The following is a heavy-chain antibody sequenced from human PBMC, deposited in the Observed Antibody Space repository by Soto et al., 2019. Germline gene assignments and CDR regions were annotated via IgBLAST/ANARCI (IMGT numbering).Heavy chain of an antibody. CDR3: AKVGSLISSHT. CDR2: ISGSGGST. D-gene: IGHD3-3*02. J-gene: IGHJ5*02. V-gene: IGHV3-23*01. Sequence: EVQLLESGGGLVQPGGSLRLSCAASGFTFSSYAMSWVRQAPGKGLEWVSGISGSGGSTYYADSVKGRFTISRDNSKNTGYLQMNSLRAEDTAVYYCAKVGSLISSHTWGQGTLVTVSS. CDR1: GFTFSSYA.